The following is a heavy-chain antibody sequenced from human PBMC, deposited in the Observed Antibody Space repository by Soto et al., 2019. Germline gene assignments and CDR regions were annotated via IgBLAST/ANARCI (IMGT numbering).Heavy chain of an antibody. D-gene: IGHD3-22*01. CDR1: GFTFSDYW. CDR3: ARGPAYYYDSSGYGYFDY. V-gene: IGHV3-7*01. CDR2: IKVDGSEK. J-gene: IGHJ4*02. Sequence: GGSLRLSCAASGFTFSDYWMNWVRQAPGKGLEWVANIKVDGSEKNYVDSVKGRFTISRDNAKNSLYLQMNSLRAEDTAVYYCARGPAYYYDSSGYGYFDYWGQGILVTVSS.